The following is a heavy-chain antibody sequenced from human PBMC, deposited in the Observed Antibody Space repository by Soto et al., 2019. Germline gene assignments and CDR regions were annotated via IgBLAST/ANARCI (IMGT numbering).Heavy chain of an antibody. J-gene: IGHJ3*02. CDR3: ARGVYGSGNYYTGPSAFDT. V-gene: IGHV1-69*06. Sequence: QVQLEQSGAEVKKPGSSVKVSCKASGGTLSDHGVAWLRQAPGQGLEWMGGTIPVFNTAKYAQKFQGRVTVTANKFTNIAYMELSSPRSESTAFYLCARGVYGSGNYYTGPSAFDTWGQGTMVIVSS. CDR2: TIPVFNTA. D-gene: IGHD3-10*01. CDR1: GGTLSDHG.